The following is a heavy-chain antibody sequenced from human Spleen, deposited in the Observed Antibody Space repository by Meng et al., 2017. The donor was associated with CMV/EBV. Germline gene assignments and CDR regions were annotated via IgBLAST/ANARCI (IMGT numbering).Heavy chain of an antibody. J-gene: IGHJ4*02. CDR3: ARAPYATGWAG. Sequence: QWPGPGWLTPSRALTLGCLVAYGTRCMHVWWSWVRKPPGKVLEWIGKNYHGGGTNYNPSLRGRVTISLAKSQNQFSPSLRYVTAADTAVYYCARAPYATGWAGWGQGTLVTVSS. D-gene: IGHD6-19*01. V-gene: IGHV4-4*02. CDR1: YGTRCMHVW. CDR2: NYHGGGT.